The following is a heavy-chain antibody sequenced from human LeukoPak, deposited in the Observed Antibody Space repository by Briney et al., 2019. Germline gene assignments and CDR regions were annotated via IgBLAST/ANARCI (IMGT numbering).Heavy chain of an antibody. D-gene: IGHD3-10*01. CDR2: IWDDGNNK. V-gene: IGHV3-33*01. CDR3: ARDSYQDYYGRFDP. CDR1: GFSFSNHG. Sequence: PEGSLRLSCAASGFSFSNHGMHWVHQAPGKRLEWVAVIWDDGNNKRYTNSVNGRFTISRDNSENTLYLQMNGLTAEDTAMYYCARDSYQDYYGRFDPWGQGTLVIVSS. J-gene: IGHJ5*02.